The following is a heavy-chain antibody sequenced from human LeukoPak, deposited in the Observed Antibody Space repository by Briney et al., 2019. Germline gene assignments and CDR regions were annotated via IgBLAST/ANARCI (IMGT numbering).Heavy chain of an antibody. CDR3: ARGTTAAGILYYYMDV. CDR2: IYYSGST. Sequence: SETLSLTCTVSGGSISSSSYYRGWIRQPPGKGLEWIGSIYYSGSTYYNPSLKSRVTISVDTSKSQFSLKLSSVTAADTAVYYCARGTTAAGILYYYMDVWGKGTTVTVSS. V-gene: IGHV4-39*07. J-gene: IGHJ6*03. CDR1: GGSISSSSYY. D-gene: IGHD6-13*01.